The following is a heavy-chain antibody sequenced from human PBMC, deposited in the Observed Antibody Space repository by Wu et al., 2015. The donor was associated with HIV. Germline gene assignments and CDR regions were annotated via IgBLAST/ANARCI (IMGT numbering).Heavy chain of an antibody. CDR3: ARDKGTYYGSGSRLDY. J-gene: IGHJ4*02. V-gene: IGHV1-2*02. CDR1: GYTFTGYF. D-gene: IGHD3-10*01. CDR2: INPNSGGT. Sequence: QVQLVQSGAEVKKPGASVKVSCKASGYTFTGYFIHWVRQAPGQGLEWMGWINPNSGGTNYAQKFQGRVTMTRDTSISTAYMELSRLRSDDTAVYYCARDKGTYYGSGSRLDYWGQGTLVTVSS.